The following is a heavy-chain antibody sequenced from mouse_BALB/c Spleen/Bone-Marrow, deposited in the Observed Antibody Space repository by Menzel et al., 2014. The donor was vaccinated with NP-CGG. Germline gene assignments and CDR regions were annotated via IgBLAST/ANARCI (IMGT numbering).Heavy chain of an antibody. D-gene: IGHD2-10*02. J-gene: IGHJ2*01. CDR1: GYTFTDYY. V-gene: IGHV1-84*02. Sequence: VQLVESGPELVKPGASVKISCKASGYTFTDYYINWVKQKPGQGLEWIGWIYPGSGNTKYNEKFKGKATLTIDTSSSTAYMQLSSLTSEDTAVYFCAREGYGNSYYFDYWGQGTTLTVSS. CDR2: IYPGSGNT. CDR3: AREGYGNSYYFDY.